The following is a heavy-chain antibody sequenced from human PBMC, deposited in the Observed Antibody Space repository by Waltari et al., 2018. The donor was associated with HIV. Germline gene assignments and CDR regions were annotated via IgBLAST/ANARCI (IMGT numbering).Heavy chain of an antibody. Sequence: QVQLVQSGAEVKKPGASVRLSCKASGYAFTTFYIHWLRQAPGQSPEWMGIVNPTSGTTSYTKRFQGRVTMARDTSTSTAYMELTGLKSEDTAFYYCARGGPLSGPATPFDRWGQGTLITVSS. CDR3: ARGGPLSGPATPFDR. CDR1: GYAFTTFY. CDR2: VNPTSGTT. J-gene: IGHJ5*02. V-gene: IGHV1-46*01.